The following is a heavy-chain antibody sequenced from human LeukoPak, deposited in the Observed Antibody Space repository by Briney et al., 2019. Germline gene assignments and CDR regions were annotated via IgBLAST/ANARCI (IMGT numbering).Heavy chain of an antibody. CDR2: IYTSGST. D-gene: IGHD2-21*02. CDR1: GGSISSGSYY. V-gene: IGHV4-61*02. Sequence: SETLSLTCTVSGGSISSGSYYWSWIRQPAGKGLEWIGLIYTSGSTNYNPSLKSRVTISVDTSKNQFSLKLSSVTAADTAVYYCARDANLYLYCGGDCYSLPDAFDIWGQGTMVTVSS. J-gene: IGHJ3*02. CDR3: ARDANLYLYCGGDCYSLPDAFDI.